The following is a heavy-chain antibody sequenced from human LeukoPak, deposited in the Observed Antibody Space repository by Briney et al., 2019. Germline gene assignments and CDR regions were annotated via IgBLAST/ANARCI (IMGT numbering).Heavy chain of an antibody. V-gene: IGHV1-46*01. CDR3: ARDHYHKIHSVMVTAPVY. J-gene: IGHJ4*02. Sequence: ASVKVSCRASGYIFTSYYMHWVRQAPGEGLEWMGIINPTGGSTSYAQKFQGRVTMTRDTSTSTVYMELSSLRSEDTAVYYCARDHYHKIHSVMVTAPVYWGQGTLVIVSS. CDR2: INPTGGST. CDR1: GYIFTSYY. D-gene: IGHD2-21*02.